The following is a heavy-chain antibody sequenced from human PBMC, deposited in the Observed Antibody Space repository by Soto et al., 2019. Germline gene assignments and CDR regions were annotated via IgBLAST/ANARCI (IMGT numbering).Heavy chain of an antibody. CDR3: ARELPQRQGRNMDV. V-gene: IGHV4-31*02. J-gene: IGHJ6*02. Sequence: WTWIRHRPGDGLEWFGYINHRGSLYYNPSLESRVSMSVDTSKNQFSLNLSSVTAADTAVYYCARELPQRQGRNMDVWGQGTTVTVSS. CDR2: INHRGSL. D-gene: IGHD1-1*01.